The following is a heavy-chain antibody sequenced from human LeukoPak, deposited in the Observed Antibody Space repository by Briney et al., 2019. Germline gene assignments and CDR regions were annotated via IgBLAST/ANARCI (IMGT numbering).Heavy chain of an antibody. CDR3: ARVRAVAGNLYFDY. CDR1: GYTFTSYA. J-gene: IGHJ4*02. D-gene: IGHD6-19*01. V-gene: IGHV1-3*01. CDR2: INAGNGNT. Sequence: ASVKVSCKASGYTFTSYAMHWVRQAPGQRLEWMGWINAGNGNTKYSQKFQGRVTITRDTSASTAYMELSSLRSEDTAVYYCARVRAVAGNLYFDYWGQGTLVTVSS.